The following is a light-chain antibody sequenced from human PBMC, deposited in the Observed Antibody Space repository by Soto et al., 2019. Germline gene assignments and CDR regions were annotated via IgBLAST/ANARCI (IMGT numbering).Light chain of an antibody. V-gene: IGKV3-20*01. CDR2: GAS. CDR3: QQYVSSPWA. CDR1: QSVTNSF. Sequence: EIVLAQSPGTLSLSPGERATLSCRASQSVTNSFLAWYQQKPGQAPRLLIYGASRRATGIPDRFTGSGSGTDFTLTISRLEPEDFAVYYCQQYVSSPWAFGQGTKEDIK. J-gene: IGKJ1*01.